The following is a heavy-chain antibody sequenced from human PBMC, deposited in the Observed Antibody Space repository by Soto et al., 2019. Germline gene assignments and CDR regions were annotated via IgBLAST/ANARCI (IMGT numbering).Heavy chain of an antibody. D-gene: IGHD2-21*02. CDR1: GGTFSSYA. CDR3: ARDLEGTYCGGDCYTA. V-gene: IGHV1-69*01. J-gene: IGHJ5*02. Sequence: QMQLVQSGAEVKKPGSSVKVSCKASGGTFSSYAISWVRQAPGQGLEWMGGIIPIFGTANYAQKFQGRVTITADESTSTAYMELSSLRSEDTAVYYCARDLEGTYCGGDCYTAWGQGTLVTVSS. CDR2: IIPIFGTA.